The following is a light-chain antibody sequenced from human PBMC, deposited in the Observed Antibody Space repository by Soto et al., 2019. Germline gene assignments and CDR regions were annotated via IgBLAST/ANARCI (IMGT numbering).Light chain of an antibody. CDR3: QVWDSSSDRDVV. Sequence: SYELTQPPSVSVAPGKTARITCGGNNIGSKSVHWYQQKPGQAPVRVIYYDSDRPSGIPERFSGSNSGNTATLTISRVEAGDEADYYCQVWDSSSDRDVVFGGGTQLTVL. CDR1: NIGSKS. J-gene: IGLJ2*01. CDR2: YDS. V-gene: IGLV3-21*04.